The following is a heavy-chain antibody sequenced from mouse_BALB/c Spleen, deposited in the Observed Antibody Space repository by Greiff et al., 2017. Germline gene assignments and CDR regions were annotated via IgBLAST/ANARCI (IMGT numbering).Heavy chain of an antibody. CDR2: INPNNGGT. D-gene: IGHD1-1*01. J-gene: IGHJ4*01. V-gene: IGHV1-18*01. Sequence: EVQLQQSGPELVKPGASVKIPCKASGYTFTDYNMDWVKQSHGKSLEWIGDINPNNGGTIYNQKFKGKATLTVDKSSSTAYMELRSLTSEDTAVYYCARGGLITTVVAHYYYAMDYWGQGTSVTVSS. CDR1: GYTFTDYN. CDR3: ARGGLITTVVAHYYYAMDY.